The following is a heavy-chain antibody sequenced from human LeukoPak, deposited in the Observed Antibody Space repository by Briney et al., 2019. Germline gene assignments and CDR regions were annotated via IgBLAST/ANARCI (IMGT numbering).Heavy chain of an antibody. CDR2: IYYSGST. D-gene: IGHD2-15*01. J-gene: IGHJ3*02. CDR3: ARYPRYCSGGSCAFDI. CDR1: GGSISSGGYS. V-gene: IGHV4-31*03. Sequence: SETLSLTCTVSGGSISSGGYSWSWIRQHPGKGLEWIGYIYYSGSTYYNPSLKSRVTISVDTSKNQFSLKLSSVTAADTAVYYCARYPRYCSGGSCAFDIWGQGTMVTVSS.